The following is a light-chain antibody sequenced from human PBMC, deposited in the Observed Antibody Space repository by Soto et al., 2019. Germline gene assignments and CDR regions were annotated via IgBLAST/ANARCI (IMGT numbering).Light chain of an antibody. CDR1: QSVSSN. J-gene: IGKJ1*01. CDR2: GAS. CDR3: QQYNNWPRT. V-gene: IGKV3-15*01. Sequence: EIVMTQSPATLSVPPGERATLSCRASQSVSSNLAWYQQKPGQAPRLLIYGASTRATDIPARFSGSGSGTEFTLTISSLQSEDFAIYYCQQYNNWPRTFGQGTRWISN.